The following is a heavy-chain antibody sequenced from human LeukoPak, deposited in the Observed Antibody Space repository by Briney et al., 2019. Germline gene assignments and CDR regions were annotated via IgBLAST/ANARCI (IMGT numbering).Heavy chain of an antibody. CDR1: GYTFTIYG. CDR3: ARDPGPYDYGDYETAFDI. V-gene: IGHV1-69*04. D-gene: IGHD4-17*01. CDR2: IIPILGIA. J-gene: IGHJ3*02. Sequence: VAGGKLSFTSSGYTFTIYGISWVRHAPGQGMGWMGRIIPILGIANYAQKFQGRVTITADKSTTTAYMELSRLRSEDTAVYYCARDPGPYDYGDYETAFDIWGEGTMVTVSS.